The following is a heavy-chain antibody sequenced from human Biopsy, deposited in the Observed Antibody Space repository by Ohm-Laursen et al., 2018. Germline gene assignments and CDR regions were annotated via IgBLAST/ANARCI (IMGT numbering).Heavy chain of an antibody. V-gene: IGHV3-21*01. D-gene: IGHD2-2*01. J-gene: IGHJ6*02. CDR1: GFIFCTNT. CDR2: ISSRSSDI. Sequence: SLRLSCSASGFIFCTNTMNWVRQAPGEGMGWVSSISSRSSDIYYADSVKGRFTISRDNAKNSLFLHMNSLRAEDTAVYYCARESALKWYQSLSYFNGMDVWGQGTTVTVSS. CDR3: ARESALKWYQSLSYFNGMDV.